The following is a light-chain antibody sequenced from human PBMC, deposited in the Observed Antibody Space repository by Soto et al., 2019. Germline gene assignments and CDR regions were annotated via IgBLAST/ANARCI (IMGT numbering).Light chain of an antibody. Sequence: DIQMTQSPSTLSASVGDRVTITCRASQSISSWLAWYQQKPGKAPKLLIYKASSLESGVPSRFSGSGSGTEFTLTISTLQPDDFATYYCKQYNSYPLTFGGGTKVDIK. J-gene: IGKJ4*01. CDR3: KQYNSYPLT. V-gene: IGKV1-5*03. CDR2: KAS. CDR1: QSISSW.